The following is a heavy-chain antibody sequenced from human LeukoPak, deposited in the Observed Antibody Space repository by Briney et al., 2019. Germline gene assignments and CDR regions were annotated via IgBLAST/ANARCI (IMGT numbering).Heavy chain of an antibody. CDR2: ISYDGSNK. D-gene: IGHD6-13*01. Sequence: GSLRLSCAASGFTFSSYGMHWVRQAPGKGLEWVAVISYDGSNKYYADSVKGRFTISRDNSKNTLYLQMNSLRAEDTAVYYCAKGIAAAGPDAFDIWGQGTMVTVSS. CDR1: GFTFSSYG. CDR3: AKGIAAAGPDAFDI. V-gene: IGHV3-30*18. J-gene: IGHJ3*02.